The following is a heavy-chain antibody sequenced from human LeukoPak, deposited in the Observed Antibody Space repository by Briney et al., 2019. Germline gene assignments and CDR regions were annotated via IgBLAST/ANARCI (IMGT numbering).Heavy chain of an antibody. Sequence: GESLKISCKGSGYSFTCNWIGWVRQMPGKGLEWMGIIYPGDSDTRYSPSFQGQVTISADKSISTAYLQWSSLKASDTAMYYCARLVGQLVRYYGMDVWGQGTTVTVSS. V-gene: IGHV5-51*01. J-gene: IGHJ6*02. CDR3: ARLVGQLVRYYGMDV. D-gene: IGHD6-13*01. CDR1: GYSFTCNW. CDR2: IYPGDSDT.